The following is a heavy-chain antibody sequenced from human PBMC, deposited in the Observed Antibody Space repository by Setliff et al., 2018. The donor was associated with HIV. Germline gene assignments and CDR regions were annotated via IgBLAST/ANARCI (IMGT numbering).Heavy chain of an antibody. CDR2: IHHGGST. J-gene: IGHJ5*01. Sequence: KPSETLSLTGAVYGGSFTAYYWTWIRQPPGKGLEWSGEIHHGGSTNYMPFLKNRVTISVDTSKNQFSLTLRSLTAADTAVYYCARGAYRFDSWGQGNLVTVSS. D-gene: IGHD2-2*01. CDR1: GGSFTAYY. V-gene: IGHV4-34*01. CDR3: ARGAYRFDS.